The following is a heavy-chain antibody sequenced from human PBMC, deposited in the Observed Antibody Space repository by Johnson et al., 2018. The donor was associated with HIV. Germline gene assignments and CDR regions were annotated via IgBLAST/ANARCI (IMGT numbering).Heavy chain of an antibody. V-gene: IGHV3-15*01. J-gene: IGHJ3*02. CDR1: GFTFSSYG. CDR2: IKSKTDGGTT. Sequence: EVQLVESGGGVVQPGGSLRLSCAASGFTFSSYGMHWVRQAPGKGLEWIGRIKSKTDGGTTDYAAPVKGRFTMSRDDSKNMLSLQMNSLKIEDTAVYYCTTEGDAFDIWGQGTMVTVSS. CDR3: TTEGDAFDI.